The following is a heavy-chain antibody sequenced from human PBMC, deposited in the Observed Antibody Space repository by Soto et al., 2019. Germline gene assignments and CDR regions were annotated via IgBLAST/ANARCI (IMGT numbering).Heavy chain of an antibody. D-gene: IGHD3-9*01. V-gene: IGHV1-18*04. CDR3: ATSYDTGFDP. CDR1: GYSFSTYD. Sequence: ASVKVSCKASGYSFSTYDISWLRQAPGQGPEWMGRISPKNGNTNYAQSFQDRVTMTADTSSSTAYMELRGLRSDDTANYYCATSYDTGFDPWGQGTLVTVSS. CDR2: ISPKNGNT. J-gene: IGHJ5*02.